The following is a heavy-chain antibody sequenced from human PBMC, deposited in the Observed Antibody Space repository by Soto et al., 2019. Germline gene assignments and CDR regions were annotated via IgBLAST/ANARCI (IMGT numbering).Heavy chain of an antibody. J-gene: IGHJ4*02. CDR2: IYSGGST. CDR3: ARVKSGYDLNYFDY. D-gene: IGHD5-12*01. Sequence: PGGSLRLSCAASGFTVSSNYMSWVRQAPGKGLEWVSVIYSGGSTYYADSVKGRFTISRDNSKNTLYLQMNSLRAEDTAVYYCARVKSGYDLNYFDYWGQGTLVTVSS. CDR1: GFTVSSNY. V-gene: IGHV3-66*01.